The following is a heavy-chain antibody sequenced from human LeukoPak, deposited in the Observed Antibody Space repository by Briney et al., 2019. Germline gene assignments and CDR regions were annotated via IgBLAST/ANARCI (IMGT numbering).Heavy chain of an antibody. Sequence: PGGSLRRSCAASGFTFTTYWMSWVRQAPVKGLEWVANIKQDGSEKYFVDSVKGRFTISRDNAKNSLYLQMNSLRAEDTAVYYCAREKLDGDYFFDYWGQGTLVTVSS. CDR1: GFTFTTYW. V-gene: IGHV3-7*01. D-gene: IGHD4-17*01. CDR2: IKQDGSEK. J-gene: IGHJ4*02. CDR3: AREKLDGDYFFDY.